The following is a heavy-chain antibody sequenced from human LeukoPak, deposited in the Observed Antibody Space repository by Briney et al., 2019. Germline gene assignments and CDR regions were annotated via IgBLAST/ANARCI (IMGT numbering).Heavy chain of an antibody. J-gene: IGHJ4*02. Sequence: GGSLRLSCAASGFTISAYPMTWVRQAPGKGLVWVSRIASDGSSTTYADSVKGRFSISRDNAKNTLYLQMNSLRVEDTAVYYCARGRPHGNDYWGQGTLVTVSS. V-gene: IGHV3-74*01. D-gene: IGHD4-23*01. CDR1: GFTISAYP. CDR3: ARGRPHGNDY. CDR2: IASDGSST.